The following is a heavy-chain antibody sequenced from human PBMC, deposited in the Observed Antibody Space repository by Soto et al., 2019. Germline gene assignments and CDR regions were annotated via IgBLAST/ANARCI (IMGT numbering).Heavy chain of an antibody. V-gene: IGHV1-69*13. Sequence: GASVKVSCKASGGTFSSYAISWVRQAPGQGLEWMGGIIPIFGTANYAQKFQGRVTITADESTSTAYMELSSLRSEDTAVYYCASRVDSSGHHDAFDIWGQGTMVTVS. CDR1: GGTFSSYA. CDR3: ASRVDSSGHHDAFDI. D-gene: IGHD3-22*01. J-gene: IGHJ3*02. CDR2: IIPIFGTA.